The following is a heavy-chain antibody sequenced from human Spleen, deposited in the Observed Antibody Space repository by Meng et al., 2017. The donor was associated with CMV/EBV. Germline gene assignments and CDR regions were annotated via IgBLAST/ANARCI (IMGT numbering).Heavy chain of an antibody. Sequence: VPLQESGPGLVKPSQTLSLTCTGSGGSISSGDYYWSWIRQPSGKGLEWIGYIYNSGSTYYNPSLKSRVTISVDTSKNQFSLKLRFVTAADTAVYYCAREGRSHQVGVSVYWGQGNLVTVSS. CDR2: IYNSGST. J-gene: IGHJ4*02. V-gene: IGHV4-30-4*01. CDR1: GGSISSGDYY. CDR3: AREGRSHQVGVSVY. D-gene: IGHD2-21*01.